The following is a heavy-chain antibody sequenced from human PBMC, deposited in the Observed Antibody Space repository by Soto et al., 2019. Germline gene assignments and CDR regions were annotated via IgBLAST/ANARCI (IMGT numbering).Heavy chain of an antibody. D-gene: IGHD3-3*01. CDR2: TYYRSKWYH. V-gene: IGHV6-1*01. Sequence: QTLPITYAISGDKVCSNSAAWVWIRQSPTRGLEWLGRTYYRSKWYHDYAVSVKSRITISPDTSKNQLSLQLNSVTPEDSAVYYCARAGLEWFNNNPYGMDVWGQGTTVTVSS. CDR1: GDKVCSNSAA. J-gene: IGHJ6*02. CDR3: ARAGLEWFNNNPYGMDV.